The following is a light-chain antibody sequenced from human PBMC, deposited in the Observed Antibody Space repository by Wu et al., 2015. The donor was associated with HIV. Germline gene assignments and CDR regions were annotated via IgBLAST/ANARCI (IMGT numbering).Light chain of an antibody. V-gene: IGKV1-27*01. CDR1: QSISNY. CDR3: QKYNRAPYT. CDR2: STS. Sequence: DIQMTQSPSSLSASIGDRITITCRASQSISNYLNWYQQKPGRAPKLLVYSTSTLQDWVPSRFSGSGSGTYFTLTISSLQPEDVATYYCQKYNRAPYTFGQGTKLEIK. J-gene: IGKJ2*01.